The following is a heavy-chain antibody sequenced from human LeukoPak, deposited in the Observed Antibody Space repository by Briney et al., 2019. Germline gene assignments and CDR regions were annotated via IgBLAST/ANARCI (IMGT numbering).Heavy chain of an antibody. D-gene: IGHD5-12*01. CDR1: GGTFSSYA. V-gene: IGHV1-69*06. CDR2: IIPIFGTA. J-gene: IGHJ4*02. Sequence: GASVKVSCEASGGTFSSYAISWVRQAPGQGLEWMGGIIPIFGTANYAQKFQGRVTITADKSTSTAYMELSSLRSEDTAVYYCARHSGKNSGYDYAFDYWGQGTLVTVSS. CDR3: ARHSGKNSGYDYAFDY.